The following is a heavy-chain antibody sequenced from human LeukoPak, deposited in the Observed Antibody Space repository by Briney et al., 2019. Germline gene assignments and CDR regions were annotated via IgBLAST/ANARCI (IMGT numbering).Heavy chain of an antibody. J-gene: IGHJ4*02. CDR3: ARGTPDFDS. V-gene: IGHV4-59*12. Sequence: SETPSLTCTVSGGSISSYYWNWIRQPPGKGLEWIGFIYQSGRATYNPSLKSRVNISVDRSKNQFSVKMNSVAAADTAVYFCARGTPDFDSWGQGTLVTVSS. CDR2: IYQSGRA. CDR1: GGSISSYY.